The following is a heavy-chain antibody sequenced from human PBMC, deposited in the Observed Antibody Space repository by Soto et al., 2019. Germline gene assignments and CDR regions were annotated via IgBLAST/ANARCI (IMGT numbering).Heavy chain of an antibody. D-gene: IGHD3-3*01. CDR1: GGTFSSYA. Sequence: ASVKVSCKASGGTFSSYAISWVRQAPGQGLEWMGGIIPIFGTANYAQKFQGRVTITADESTSTAYMELSSLRSEDTAVYYCAAFRALRFLEWLKGPYYYYGMDVWGQGTTVTVSS. J-gene: IGHJ6*02. CDR3: AAFRALRFLEWLKGPYYYYGMDV. CDR2: IIPIFGTA. V-gene: IGHV1-69*13.